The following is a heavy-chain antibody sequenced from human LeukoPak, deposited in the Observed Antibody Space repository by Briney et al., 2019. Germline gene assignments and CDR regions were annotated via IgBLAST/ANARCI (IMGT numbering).Heavy chain of an antibody. D-gene: IGHD6-19*01. Sequence: GWSLRISCAASGFTFSSYGIHWVRQAPGKGLEWVAVISSDGSNKYYADSVKGRFAISRDNSKNTLYLQMNSLRAEDTAVYYCAKGGSSGWFNYFDYWGQGTLVTVSS. CDR1: GFTFSSYG. CDR2: ISSDGSNK. V-gene: IGHV3-30*18. CDR3: AKGGSSGWFNYFDY. J-gene: IGHJ4*02.